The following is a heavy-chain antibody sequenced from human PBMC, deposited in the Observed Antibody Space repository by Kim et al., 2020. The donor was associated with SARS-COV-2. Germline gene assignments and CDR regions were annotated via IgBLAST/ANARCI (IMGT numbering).Heavy chain of an antibody. V-gene: IGHV1-69*13. CDR1: GGTFSSYA. J-gene: IGHJ6*02. Sequence: SVKVSCKASGGTFSSYAISWVRQAPGQGLEWMGGIIPIFGTANYAQKFQGRVTITADESTSTAYMELSSLRSEDTAVYYCARGEIVVVPAANSRRDYYYGMDVWGQGTTVTVSS. CDR2: IIPIFGTA. CDR3: ARGEIVVVPAANSRRDYYYGMDV. D-gene: IGHD2-2*01.